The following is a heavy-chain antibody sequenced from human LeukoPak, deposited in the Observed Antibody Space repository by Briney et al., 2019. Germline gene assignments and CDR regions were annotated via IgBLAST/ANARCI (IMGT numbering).Heavy chain of an antibody. J-gene: IGHJ4*02. CDR1: GFTFSSYA. CDR3: AKDLLAGIQLWAFDY. D-gene: IGHD5-18*01. Sequence: GSLRLSCAASGFTFSSYAMSWVRQAPGKGLEWVSAISGSGGSTYYADSVKGRFTISRDNSKNTLYLQMNSLRAEDTAVYYCAKDLLAGIQLWAFDYWGQGTLVTVSS. CDR2: ISGSGGST. V-gene: IGHV3-23*01.